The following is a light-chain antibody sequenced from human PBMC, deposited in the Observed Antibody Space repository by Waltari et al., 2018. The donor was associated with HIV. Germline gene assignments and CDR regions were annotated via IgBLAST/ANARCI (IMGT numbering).Light chain of an antibody. CDR3: QQRTNWPPFT. CDR1: QSVSRF. J-gene: IGKJ3*01. V-gene: IGKV3-11*01. CDR2: DAS. Sequence: EIVLTQSPVTLSLSPGENGTHSCRASQSVSRFLAWYQHKPGQAPRLLIYDASTRATGIPTRFSGSGSGTDFTLTISGLEPEDFAVYYCQQRTNWPPFTFGPGTKVDIK.